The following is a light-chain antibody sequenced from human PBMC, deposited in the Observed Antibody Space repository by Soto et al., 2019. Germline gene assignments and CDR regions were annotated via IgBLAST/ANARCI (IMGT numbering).Light chain of an antibody. J-gene: IGLJ1*01. Sequence: QPASVSGSPGQSITISCTGTSSDVGGYNYVSWYQQHPGKAPKLMIYEVSNRPSGVSNRFSGSKSGNTASLTISGLQAEDEADYYCSSYTSSRYVFGTGTKLTVL. CDR1: SSDVGGYNY. CDR3: SSYTSSRYV. CDR2: EVS. V-gene: IGLV2-14*01.